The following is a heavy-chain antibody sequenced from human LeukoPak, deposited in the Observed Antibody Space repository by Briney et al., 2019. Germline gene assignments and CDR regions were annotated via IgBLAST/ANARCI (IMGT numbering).Heavy chain of an antibody. D-gene: IGHD3-22*01. CDR2: IIPIFGTA. CDR1: GGTFSSYA. CDR3: ASYYDSSGAPFDY. V-gene: IGHV1-69*05. J-gene: IGHJ4*02. Sequence: SVKVSRKASGGTFSSYAISWVRQAPGQGLEWMGGIIPIFGTANYAQKFQGRVTITTDESTSTAYMELSSLRSEDTAVYYCASYYDSSGAPFDYWGQGTLVTVSS.